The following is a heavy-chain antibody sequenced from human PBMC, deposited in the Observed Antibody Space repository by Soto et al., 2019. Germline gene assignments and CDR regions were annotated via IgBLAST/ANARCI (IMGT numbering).Heavy chain of an antibody. Sequence: PGGSLRLSCSASGFNFSRYWTHWVRQAPGGGLEWVANIKQDGTEILYVESVKGRFTIFRDNAKKSLYLQMNSLRAEDTAVYFCASYSGSYFPVGHDRWGQGTLVT. J-gene: IGHJ5*02. CDR3: ASYSGSYFPVGHDR. D-gene: IGHD1-26*01. CDR2: IKQDGTEI. CDR1: GFNFSRYW. V-gene: IGHV3-7*01.